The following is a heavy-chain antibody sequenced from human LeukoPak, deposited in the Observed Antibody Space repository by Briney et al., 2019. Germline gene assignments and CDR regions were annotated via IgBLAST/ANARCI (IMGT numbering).Heavy chain of an antibody. CDR3: ARLNDDQLYFDY. Sequence: KPSETLSLTCTVSGGSISSYYWSWIRQPPGKGLEWIGYIYYSGSTNYNPSLKSRVTISVDTSKNQFSLKLSSVTAADTAVYNCARLNDDQLYFDYWGQGTLVTVSS. D-gene: IGHD1-1*01. CDR1: GGSISSYY. V-gene: IGHV4-59*08. J-gene: IGHJ4*02. CDR2: IYYSGST.